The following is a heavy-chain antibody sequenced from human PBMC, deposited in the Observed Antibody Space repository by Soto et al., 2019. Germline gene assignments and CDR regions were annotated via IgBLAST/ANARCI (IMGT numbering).Heavy chain of an antibody. CDR2: TRNKANSYTT. CDR1: GFTLSDPF. J-gene: IGHJ6*02. V-gene: IGHV3-72*01. CDR3: SRSPSRGSNYGSKYYYYGMDV. D-gene: IGHD5-18*01. Sequence: GSLRLSCAASGFTLSDPFMDWVRQAPGKGLEWIGRTRNKANSYTTEYAASVKGRFTISRDDSKNSLYLQMNSLKSEDTAVYYCSRSPSRGSNYGSKYYYYGMDVWGQGTTVTVTS.